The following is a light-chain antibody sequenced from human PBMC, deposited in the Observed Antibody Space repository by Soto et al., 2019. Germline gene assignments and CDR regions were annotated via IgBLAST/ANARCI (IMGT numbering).Light chain of an antibody. CDR1: QSVSSY. CDR2: DAS. J-gene: IGKJ5*01. Sequence: EIVLTQSPATLSLSPGERATLSCRASQSVSSYLAWYQQKPGQAPRLLIYDASNRATGIPARFSGSGSGTDFPLTISSLEPEDFAVSYCQQRSNWPPITFGQGTRLEIK. CDR3: QQRSNWPPIT. V-gene: IGKV3-11*01.